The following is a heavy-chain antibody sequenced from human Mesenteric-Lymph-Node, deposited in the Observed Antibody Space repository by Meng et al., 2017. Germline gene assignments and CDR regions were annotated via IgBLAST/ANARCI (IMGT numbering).Heavy chain of an antibody. CDR1: GGSVSSGVYS. J-gene: IGHJ3*01. V-gene: IGHV4-30-2*01. CDR3: ARGPSAAFDF. D-gene: IGHD6-25*01. CDR2: NYHTGSA. Sequence: QLQLQESGSGLLRPSQTLSPTCAVAGGSVSSGVYSWSWIRQPPGEGLEWIGYNYHTGSAFYNPSLKSRVTISIDRSKNQFSLKRVSVSAADTAVYYCARGPSAAFDFWGRGTMVTVSS.